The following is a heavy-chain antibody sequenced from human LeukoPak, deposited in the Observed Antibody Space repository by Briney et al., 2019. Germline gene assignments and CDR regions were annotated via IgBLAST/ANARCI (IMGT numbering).Heavy chain of an antibody. CDR2: IYHSGST. J-gene: IGHJ4*02. CDR3: ARGKNFDY. CDR1: GYSITSGYY. Sequence: SETLSLTCSVSGYSITSGYYWGWIRQPPGKGLEWIGSIYHSGSTFYNPSLKSRVTISVDTSKNQFSLKLSSVTAADTAVYYCARGKNFDYWGQGTLVTVSS. V-gene: IGHV4-38-2*02.